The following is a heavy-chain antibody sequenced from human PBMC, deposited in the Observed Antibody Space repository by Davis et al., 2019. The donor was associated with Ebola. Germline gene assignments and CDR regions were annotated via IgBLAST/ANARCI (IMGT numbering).Heavy chain of an antibody. CDR3: ARERPMVRGTWYGMDV. V-gene: IGHV4-4*02. Sequence: GSLRLSCAVSGDSISSSNWWSWVRQPPGKGLEWIGEISQSGSTNYNPSLKSRVTISVDKSKNQFSLKLSSVTAADTAVYYCARERPMVRGTWYGMDVWGQGTTVTVSS. CDR1: GDSISSSNW. D-gene: IGHD3-10*01. CDR2: ISQSGST. J-gene: IGHJ6*02.